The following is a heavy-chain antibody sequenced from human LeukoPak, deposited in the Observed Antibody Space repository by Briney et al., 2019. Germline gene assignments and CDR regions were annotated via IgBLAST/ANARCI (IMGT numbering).Heavy chain of an antibody. CDR3: ARQQYSLYYYDY. J-gene: IGHJ4*02. CDR1: GYSFTNNW. V-gene: IGHV5-51*01. CDR2: IYPADSDA. D-gene: IGHD5-18*01. Sequence: ESLKISCKGSGYSFTNNWIAWVRQMPGKGLEWMGIIYPADSDARYSPSFQGQVTISADKSISTTYLQWSSLKASDTAIYYCARQQYSLYYYDYWGQGTLVTVSS.